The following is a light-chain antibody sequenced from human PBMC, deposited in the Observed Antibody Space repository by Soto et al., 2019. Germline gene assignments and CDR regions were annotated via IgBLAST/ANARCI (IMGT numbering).Light chain of an antibody. CDR1: QSISNF. V-gene: IGKV3-11*01. CDR2: DAS. Sequence: EIVLTQSPATLSLSPGERATLSCRASQSISNFLAWYQQKPGQAPRLLIYDASKRATDIPDRFIGSGSGTEYTLTISGLQSEDFAVYYCQQYHSWPPLTFGGGTKVDIK. J-gene: IGKJ4*01. CDR3: QQYHSWPPLT.